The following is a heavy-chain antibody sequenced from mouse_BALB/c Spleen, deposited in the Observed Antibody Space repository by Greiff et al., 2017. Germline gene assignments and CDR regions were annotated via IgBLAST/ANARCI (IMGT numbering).Heavy chain of an antibody. CDR2: INSNGGST. CDR3: ARDPGSRRWYFDV. CDR1: GFTFSSYG. J-gene: IGHJ1*01. V-gene: IGHV5-6-3*01. Sequence: EVKLMESGGGLVQPGGSLKLSCAASGFTFSSYGMSWVRQTPDKRLELVATINSNGGSTYYPDSVKGRFTISRDNAKNTLYLQMSSLKSEDTAMYYCARDPGSRRWYFDVWGAGTTVTVSS. D-gene: IGHD1-1*01.